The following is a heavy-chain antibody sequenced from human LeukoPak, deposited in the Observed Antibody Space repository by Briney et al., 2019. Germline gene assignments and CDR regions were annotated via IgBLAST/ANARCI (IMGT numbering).Heavy chain of an antibody. CDR3: ANDNDYTYNYFDY. V-gene: IGHV3-23*01. D-gene: IGHD3-16*01. Sequence: PGGSLRLSCAASGFIFHSHAMSWVRQAPGKGLEWVSAISGSGGSTFYADSVRGRFIISRDNSKNTVYLQMNSLRAEDTALYYCANDNDYTYNYFDYWGQGTLVTVSS. J-gene: IGHJ4*02. CDR1: GFIFHSHA. CDR2: ISGSGGST.